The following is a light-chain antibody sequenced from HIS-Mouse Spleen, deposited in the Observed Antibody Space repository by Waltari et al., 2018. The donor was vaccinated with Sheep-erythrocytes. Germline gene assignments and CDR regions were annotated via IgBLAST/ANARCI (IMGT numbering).Light chain of an antibody. V-gene: IGKV3-15*01. Sequence: EIVMTQSPATLPVSPGERATLSCRARQSVSSNLAWYQQKPGQAPRLLIYGASTSSTDIPARFSGSWSGTEFTLTISSMQSEDFAVYYCQQYNNWPLTFGGGTKVEIK. CDR2: GAS. CDR3: QQYNNWPLT. J-gene: IGKJ4*01. CDR1: QSVSSN.